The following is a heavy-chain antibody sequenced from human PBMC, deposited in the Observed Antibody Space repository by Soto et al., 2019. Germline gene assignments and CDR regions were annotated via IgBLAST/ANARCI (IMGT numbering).Heavy chain of an antibody. CDR2: TYYRSRCQT. CDR3: ARLIGNSWLDS. V-gene: IGHV6-1*01. Sequence: SQTLSLTCAISGDSFSRNDATWDWIRQSPSRGLEWLGRTYYRSRCQTDYAVSVKSRISINPDTSNNQVSLQLNSVTPDDTAVYYCARLIGNSWLDSWGQGTLVTVSS. D-gene: IGHD3-16*01. J-gene: IGHJ5*01. CDR1: GDSFSRNDAT.